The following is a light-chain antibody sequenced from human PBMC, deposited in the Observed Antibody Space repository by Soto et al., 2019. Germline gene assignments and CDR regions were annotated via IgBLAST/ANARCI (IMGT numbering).Light chain of an antibody. J-gene: IGKJ3*01. CDR3: QQYGSSPFT. CDR2: GAS. V-gene: IGKV3-20*01. CDR1: QSVSSSY. Sequence: ESVLTQSPGTLSMSPRERATLSCRASQSVSSSYSAWYQQKPGQAPRLLIYGASSRATGIPDRFSGSGSGTDFTLPISRLEPEDFAVYYCQQYGSSPFTFGPGTKVDIK.